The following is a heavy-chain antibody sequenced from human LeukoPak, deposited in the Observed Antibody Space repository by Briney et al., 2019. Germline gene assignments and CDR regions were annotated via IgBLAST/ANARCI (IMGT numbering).Heavy chain of an antibody. CDR3: ARGGVGATSGFDS. J-gene: IGHJ4*02. D-gene: IGHD1-26*01. V-gene: IGHV3-48*04. CDR1: GFTFSTYS. CDR2: ISSSSTSI. Sequence: GGSLRLSCAASGFTFSTYSMNWVRQAPGKGLEWVSYISSSSTSIYYADSVKGRFAISRDNAKSSLYLQMNSLRAEDTAVYYCARGGVGATSGFDSWGQGTLVTVSS.